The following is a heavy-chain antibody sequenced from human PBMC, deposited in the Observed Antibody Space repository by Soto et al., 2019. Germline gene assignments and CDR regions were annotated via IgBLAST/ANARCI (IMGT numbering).Heavy chain of an antibody. CDR3: TTEYSRGGDYYYYGMDV. D-gene: IGHD6-13*01. V-gene: IGHV3-15*01. CDR2: IKSKTDGGTT. CDR1: GFTFSNAW. J-gene: IGHJ6*02. Sequence: TGGSLRLSCAASGFTFSNAWMSWVRQAPGKGLEWVGRIKSKTDGGTTDYAAPVKGRFTISRDDSKNTLYLQMNSLKTEDTAVYYCTTEYSRGGDYYYYGMDVWGQGTTVTAP.